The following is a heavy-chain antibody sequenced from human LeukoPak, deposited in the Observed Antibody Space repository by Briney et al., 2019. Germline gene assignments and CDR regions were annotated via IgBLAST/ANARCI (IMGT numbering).Heavy chain of an antibody. Sequence: PGGSLRLSPAASGLNLISYGMHWVRQAPGKGLEWVALIRSDGNTEYYADSVKGRFSISKDKSEKKAYLQMNSLRAEDTAVYYCAKDLTWGFDYCVQAAMVTVSS. CDR3: AKDLTWGFDY. J-gene: IGHJ4*02. CDR2: IRSDGNTE. D-gene: IGHD7-27*01. V-gene: IGHV3-30*02. CDR1: GLNLISYG.